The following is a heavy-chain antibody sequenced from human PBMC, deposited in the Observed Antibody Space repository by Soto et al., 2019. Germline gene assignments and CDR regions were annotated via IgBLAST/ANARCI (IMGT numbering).Heavy chain of an antibody. J-gene: IGHJ2*01. CDR2: IIPIFGTA. CDR1: GGTFSNYV. Sequence: QVQLVQSGAEVKKPGSSVKVSCKASGGTFSNYVISWVRQAPGQGLEWMGGIIPIFGTANYAQKLQGRVTIPAQEYTSTAYMELSSLRSEDTDVYYCARFPGYSSGWSTISLYWYFDLWGRGTLVTVSS. V-gene: IGHV1-69*12. D-gene: IGHD6-19*01. CDR3: ARFPGYSSGWSTISLYWYFDL.